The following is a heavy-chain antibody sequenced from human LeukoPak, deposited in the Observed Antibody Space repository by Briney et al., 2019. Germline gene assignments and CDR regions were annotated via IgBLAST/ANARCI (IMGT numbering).Heavy chain of an antibody. J-gene: IGHJ4*02. D-gene: IGHD3-22*01. CDR2: INHSGST. CDR3: GRGDSSGYYNDY. Sequence: SETLSLTCAVYGGSFSGYYWSWIRQPPGKGLEWIGDINHSGSTNYNPSLKSRVTISVDTSKNQFSLQLISVTAADTAVYYCGRGDSSGYYNDYWGQGTLVPVSS. V-gene: IGHV4-34*01. CDR1: GGSFSGYY.